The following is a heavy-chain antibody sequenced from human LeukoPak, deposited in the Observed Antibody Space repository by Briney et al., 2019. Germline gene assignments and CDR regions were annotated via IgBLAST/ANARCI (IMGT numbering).Heavy chain of an antibody. CDR3: ARGYYYDSSGYYLDY. V-gene: IGHV3-7*03. CDR2: IKQDGSEK. J-gene: IGHJ4*02. D-gene: IGHD3-22*01. Sequence: GGSLRLSCAASGFTFSYYWMSWVRQAPGKGLEWVANIKQDGSEKFYVDSVKGRFTISRDSAKKSLCLQMSSLRTEDTAVYYCARGYYYDSSGYYLDYWGQGTLVTVSS. CDR1: GFTFSYYW.